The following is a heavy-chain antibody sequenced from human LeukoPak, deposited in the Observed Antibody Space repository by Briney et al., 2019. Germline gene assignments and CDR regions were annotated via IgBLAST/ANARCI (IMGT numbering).Heavy chain of an antibody. CDR2: VYYTGVT. Sequence: SETLSLTCTVSGASIGSGHYWGWIRQPPGKGLEWVGSVYYTGVTDYTPSLKSRVTISVERSKNQFSLKLRSVTAADTAVYYCARGPDSGWYPSSWGQGTLVTVSS. J-gene: IGHJ5*02. V-gene: IGHV4-39*01. D-gene: IGHD6-19*01. CDR3: ARGPDSGWYPSS. CDR1: GASIGSGHY.